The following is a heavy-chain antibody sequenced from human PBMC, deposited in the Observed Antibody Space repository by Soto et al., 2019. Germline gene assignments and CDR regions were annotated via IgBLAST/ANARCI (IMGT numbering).Heavy chain of an antibody. V-gene: IGHV1-69*01. D-gene: IGHD2-21*02. Sequence: QVQLVQSGAEVKKPGSSVKISCKASGGTFINHAFSWVRQAPGLGLEWMGGIIPMFGTADYSQKFQGRVTITADESTTTAHMELSSLRSDDSAVYYCARDDATYCGGDCYRYFFYGLDVWGQGTTVTVSS. CDR3: ARDDATYCGGDCYRYFFYGLDV. CDR2: IIPMFGTA. CDR1: GGTFINHA. J-gene: IGHJ6*02.